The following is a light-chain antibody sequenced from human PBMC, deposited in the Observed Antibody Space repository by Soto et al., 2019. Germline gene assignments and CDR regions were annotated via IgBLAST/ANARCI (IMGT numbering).Light chain of an antibody. V-gene: IGKV3-20*01. CDR1: QSVSSNY. Sequence: EIVLTQSPGTLSLSPGERATLSCRASQSVSSNYLAWYQQRPGQAPRLLIYGASSRATGIPDRFSGSGSGTDFTLTISRLEPEDFAVYYCQQYNNSPPLTFGGGTKVEIK. J-gene: IGKJ4*01. CDR3: QQYNNSPPLT. CDR2: GAS.